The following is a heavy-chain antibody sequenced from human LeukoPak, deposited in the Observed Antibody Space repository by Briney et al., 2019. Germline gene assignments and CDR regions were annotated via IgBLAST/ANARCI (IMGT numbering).Heavy chain of an antibody. CDR2: IYYSGST. Sequence: SETLSLTCSVSGDSISLGGHYWSWIRQHPGRGQEWIGHIYYSGSTSYNPSLKSRLTISVDTSKNQLSLKLTSVTAADTAVYYCARGKPVGGTLEWLSYFDSWGQGTLVAVSS. V-gene: IGHV4-31*03. D-gene: IGHD3-3*01. CDR3: ARGKPVGGTLEWLSYFDS. J-gene: IGHJ4*02. CDR1: GDSISLGGHY.